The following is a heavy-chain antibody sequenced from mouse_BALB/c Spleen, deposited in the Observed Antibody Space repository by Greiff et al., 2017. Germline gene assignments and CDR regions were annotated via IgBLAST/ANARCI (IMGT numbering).Heavy chain of an antibody. J-gene: IGHJ4*01. CDR2: ISSGGSYT. Sequence: EVQRVESGGGLVKPGGSLKLSCAASGFTFSSYTMSWVRQTPEKRLEWVATISSGGSYTYYPDSVKGRFTISRDNAKNTLYLQMSSLKSEDTAMYYCTRALYDYGAMDYWGQGTSVTVSS. D-gene: IGHD2-4*01. V-gene: IGHV5-6-4*01. CDR1: GFTFSSYT. CDR3: TRALYDYGAMDY.